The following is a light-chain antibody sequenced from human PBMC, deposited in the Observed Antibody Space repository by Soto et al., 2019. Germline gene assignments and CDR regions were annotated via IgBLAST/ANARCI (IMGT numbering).Light chain of an antibody. J-gene: IGKJ5*01. Sequence: EILMTQSPATLPVSPGERATLSCRASQSVTTYLAWYQQRPGQAPRLLVYVASNRATGIPARFSGSGSGTDFTLTINSLEPEDFAVYYCQQRSNWPANFGQGTRLEI. CDR2: VAS. CDR1: QSVTTY. V-gene: IGKV3-11*01. CDR3: QQRSNWPAN.